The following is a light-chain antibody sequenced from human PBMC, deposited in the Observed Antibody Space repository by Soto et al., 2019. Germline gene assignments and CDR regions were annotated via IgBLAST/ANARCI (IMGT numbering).Light chain of an antibody. J-gene: IGLJ2*01. V-gene: IGLV3-21*02. CDR1: NIEIKS. CDR2: DDG. CDR3: QVSDNTNTVI. Sequence: SYELTQPPSVSVAPGQTARITCGGNNIEIKSVHWYQQKPGQAPVLVVYDDGDRTTGIPERFSGSKSGNTATLTTSRVEAGDEVDYYCQVSDNTNTVIFGGGTQLTV.